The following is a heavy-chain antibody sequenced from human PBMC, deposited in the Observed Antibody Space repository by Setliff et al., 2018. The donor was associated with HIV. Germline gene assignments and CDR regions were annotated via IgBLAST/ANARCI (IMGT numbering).Heavy chain of an antibody. Sequence: SETLSLTCIVSGGSIRSSSHHWGWIRQSPGKGLQWIGSIYYSGSTHYNESLKRRVTISVDTSKNQFSLKLNSVTAADTALYYCTRHAPSGELYYFDYWGQGILVTVSS. CDR1: GGSIRSSSHH. D-gene: IGHD3-10*01. CDR3: TRHAPSGELYYFDY. J-gene: IGHJ4*02. CDR2: IYYSGST. V-gene: IGHV4-39*01.